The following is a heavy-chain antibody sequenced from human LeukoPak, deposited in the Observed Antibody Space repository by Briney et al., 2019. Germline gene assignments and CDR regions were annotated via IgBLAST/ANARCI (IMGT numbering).Heavy chain of an antibody. CDR2: ISWNGGST. J-gene: IGHJ4*02. D-gene: IGHD2-21*02. Sequence: PGGSLRLSRAASGFTFGNYGMSWVRQAPGKGLEWVSGISWNGGSTGYADSVEGRFTISRDNAKNSQYLQMNSLRVEDTALYYCARAQTYGDSRLLLDYWGQGTLVTVSS. CDR1: GFTFGNYG. V-gene: IGHV3-20*04. CDR3: ARAQTYGDSRLLLDY.